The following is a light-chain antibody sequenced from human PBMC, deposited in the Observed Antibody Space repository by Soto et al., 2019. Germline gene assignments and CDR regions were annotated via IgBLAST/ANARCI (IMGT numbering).Light chain of an antibody. CDR3: QQYGDWPPDT. V-gene: IGKV3-15*01. J-gene: IGKJ2*01. Sequence: EIVMTQSPATLSVSPGERATLSCRASQSVSRNLAWYQQKPGQPPRLLIYDASTRATGVPARFGCSGSGTEFTLTISGLQSEDFAVYYCQQYGDWPPDTFGQGTKVEI. CDR2: DAS. CDR1: QSVSRN.